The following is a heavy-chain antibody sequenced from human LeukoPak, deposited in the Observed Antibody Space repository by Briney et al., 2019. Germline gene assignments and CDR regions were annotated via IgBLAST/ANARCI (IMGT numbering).Heavy chain of an antibody. V-gene: IGHV3-33*01. CDR2: IWYDGSNK. CDR3: AREDWNDEISGGYFDY. Sequence: GGSLRLSCAASGFTFSSYGMHWVRQAPGKGLEWVAVIWYDGSNKYYADSVKGRFTISRDNSKNTLYLQMNSLRAEDTAVYYCAREDWNDEISGGYFDYWGQGTLVTVPS. CDR1: GFTFSSYG. J-gene: IGHJ4*02. D-gene: IGHD1-1*01.